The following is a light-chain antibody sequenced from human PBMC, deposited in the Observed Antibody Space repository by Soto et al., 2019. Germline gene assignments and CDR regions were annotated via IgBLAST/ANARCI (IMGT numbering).Light chain of an antibody. V-gene: IGLV1-40*01. CDR1: SSNNGAGYD. CDR2: VNS. CDR3: QSYDSSLSVV. J-gene: IGLJ2*01. Sequence: QSVLTQPPSVSGAPGQRVTISCTGSSSNNGAGYDVHWYQQLPGTAPKLLIYVNSNRPSGVPDRFSGSKSGTSASLAITGLQAEDEADYYCQSYDSSLSVVFGGGTKLTVL.